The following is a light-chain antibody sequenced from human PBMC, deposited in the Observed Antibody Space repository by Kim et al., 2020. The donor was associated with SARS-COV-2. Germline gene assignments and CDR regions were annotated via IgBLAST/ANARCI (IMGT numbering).Light chain of an antibody. CDR1: NIGSKN. V-gene: IGLV3-9*01. CDR2: RDS. J-gene: IGLJ3*02. Sequence: YELTQPLSVSVALGQTARITCGGNNIGSKNVHWYQQKPGQAPVLVIYRDSNRPSGIPERFSGSNSGNTATLTISRAQAGDEADYYCQVWDSSTWGFGGG. CDR3: QVWDSSTWG.